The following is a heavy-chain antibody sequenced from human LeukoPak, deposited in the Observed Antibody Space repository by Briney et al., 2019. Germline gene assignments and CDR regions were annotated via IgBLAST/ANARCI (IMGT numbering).Heavy chain of an antibody. D-gene: IGHD4-11*01. CDR1: GGSFTGYY. Sequence: SETLSLTCAVSGGSFTGYYWSWIRQSPGKGLEWIGEISHAGSTTYNPSLKSRVIISLDTSKNHVSLSLSSLTAADTAVYYCARYMTTTAGAYDYWGQGALITVSS. CDR2: ISHAGST. V-gene: IGHV4-34*01. CDR3: ARYMTTTAGAYDY. J-gene: IGHJ4*02.